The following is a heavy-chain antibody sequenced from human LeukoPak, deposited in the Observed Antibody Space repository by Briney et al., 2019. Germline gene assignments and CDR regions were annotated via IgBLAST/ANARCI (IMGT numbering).Heavy chain of an antibody. Sequence: PSETLSLTCTVSGGSISSYYWSWIRQPPGKGLEWIGYIYYSGSTNYSPSLKSRVTISVDTSKNQFSLKLSSVTAADTAVYYCAREYEHDAFDIWGQGTMVTVSS. D-gene: IGHD1/OR15-1a*01. J-gene: IGHJ3*02. CDR1: GGSISSYY. V-gene: IGHV4-59*01. CDR3: AREYEHDAFDI. CDR2: IYYSGST.